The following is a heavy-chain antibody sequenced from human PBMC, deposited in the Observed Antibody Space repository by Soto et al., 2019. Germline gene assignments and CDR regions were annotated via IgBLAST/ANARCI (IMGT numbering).Heavy chain of an antibody. CDR3: ARVISSRDEWFDY. CDR2: IFHSGND. Sequence: QVQLQESGPGLVKPSGTLSLTCAVSGGSITSTNWWSWVRQTPGRRLVGMGAIFHSGNDNYSPSLRSRITKPVDKPKTHFSLKLMSVTAACTAVYYCARVISSRDEWFDYWGQGALVTLYS. D-gene: IGHD3-3*01. CDR1: GGSITSTNW. J-gene: IGHJ4*02. V-gene: IGHV4-4*02.